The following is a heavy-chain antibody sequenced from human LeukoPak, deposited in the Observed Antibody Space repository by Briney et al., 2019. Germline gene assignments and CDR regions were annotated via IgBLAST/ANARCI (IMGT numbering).Heavy chain of an antibody. CDR3: ARVPYCSGGSCLLRGYYFDF. Sequence: SVKVSCKASGGTFSSYAISWVRQAPGQGLELMGGIIPIFGTANYAQKVQGRGTITADESTSTAYMELSSLRSEDTAVYYCARVPYCSGGSCLLRGYYFDFWGQGTLVTVSS. D-gene: IGHD2-15*01. CDR2: IIPIFGTA. V-gene: IGHV1-69*01. CDR1: GGTFSSYA. J-gene: IGHJ4*02.